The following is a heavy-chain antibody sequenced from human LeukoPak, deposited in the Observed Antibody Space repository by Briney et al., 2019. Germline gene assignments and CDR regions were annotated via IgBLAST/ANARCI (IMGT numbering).Heavy chain of an antibody. D-gene: IGHD1-26*01. V-gene: IGHV3-23*01. Sequence: GGSLRLSCAASGFTLSSYAMSWVRQAPGKGLEWVSATGSGGTTYYADSVRGRVTISRDISKNTLYLQMNGLRVEDTAVYYCAKRGGSYRGFDYWGQGTLVTVSS. CDR3: AKRGGSYRGFDY. CDR1: GFTLSSYA. J-gene: IGHJ4*02. CDR2: TGSGGTT.